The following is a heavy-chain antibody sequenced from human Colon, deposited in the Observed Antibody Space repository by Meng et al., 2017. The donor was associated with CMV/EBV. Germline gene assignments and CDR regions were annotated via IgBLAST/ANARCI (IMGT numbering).Heavy chain of an antibody. V-gene: IGHV4-34*01. D-gene: IGHD3-10*01. J-gene: IGHJ4*02. CDR3: ARGSGTFDY. Sequence: LSLTCAVYGGSFSGYYWSWIRQPPGKGLELIGEINHSGSTNYNPSLKSRVTISVDTSKNQFSLKLSSVTAADTAVYYCARGSGTFDYWGQGTLVTVSS. CDR2: INHSGST. CDR1: GGSFSGYY.